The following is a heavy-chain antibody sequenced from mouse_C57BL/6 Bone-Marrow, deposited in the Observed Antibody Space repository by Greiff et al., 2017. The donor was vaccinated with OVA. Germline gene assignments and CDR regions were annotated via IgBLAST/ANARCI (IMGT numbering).Heavy chain of an antibody. Sequence: VQLQQSGPELVKPGASVKISCKASGYTFTDYYMNWVKQSHGKSLEWIGDINPNNGGTSYNQKFKGKATLTVDKSSSTAYMELRSLTSEDSAGYYCARRSGTSFAYWGQGTLVTVSA. V-gene: IGHV1-26*01. CDR1: GYTFTDYY. D-gene: IGHD4-1*01. J-gene: IGHJ3*01. CDR2: INPNNGGT. CDR3: ARRSGTSFAY.